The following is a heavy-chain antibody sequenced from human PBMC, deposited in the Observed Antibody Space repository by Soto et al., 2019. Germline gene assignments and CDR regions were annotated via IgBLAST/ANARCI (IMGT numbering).Heavy chain of an antibody. CDR2: TYYRSQWFN. CDR3: ARLIGTSWFVG. CDR1: GDSVSSNIVT. J-gene: IGHJ4*02. Sequence: SQTLSLTCVISGDSVSSNIVTWDWIRQSPSRGLEWLGRTYYRSQWFNDYAVSVKSRMTINADTSKNQFSLQLNYVTPEDTAVYYCARLIGTSWFVGWGQGTPVTVS. D-gene: IGHD6-13*01. V-gene: IGHV6-1*01.